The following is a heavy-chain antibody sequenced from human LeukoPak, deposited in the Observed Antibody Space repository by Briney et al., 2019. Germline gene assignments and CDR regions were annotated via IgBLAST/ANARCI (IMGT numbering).Heavy chain of an antibody. CDR1: GFTFNSFW. J-gene: IGHJ4*02. D-gene: IGHD4-23*01. V-gene: IGHV3-74*01. CDR2: INNDGSST. Sequence: GGSLRLSCAASGFTFNSFWMHWVRQAPGKGLVWVSHINNDGSSTSYADSVKGQFTISRDNAKNTLYLQMNSLRAEDTAVYYCARGPNSQDYWGQGTLVTVSS. CDR3: ARGPNSQDY.